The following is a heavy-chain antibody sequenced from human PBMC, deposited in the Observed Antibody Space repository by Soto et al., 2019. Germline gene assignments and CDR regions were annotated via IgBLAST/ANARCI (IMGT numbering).Heavy chain of an antibody. CDR2: IIPIFGTA. Sequence: QVQLVQSGAEVKKPGSSVKVSCKASGGTFSSYAISWVRQAPGQGREWMGGIIPIFGTANYAQKFQGRVTITADESTSTAYMELSSLRSEDTAVYYCARPNVVVVAATYYYYGMDVWGQGTTVTVSS. J-gene: IGHJ6*02. D-gene: IGHD2-15*01. V-gene: IGHV1-69*12. CDR1: GGTFSSYA. CDR3: ARPNVVVVAATYYYYGMDV.